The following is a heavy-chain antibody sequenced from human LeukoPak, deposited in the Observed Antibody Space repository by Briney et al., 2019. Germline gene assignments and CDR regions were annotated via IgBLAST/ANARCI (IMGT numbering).Heavy chain of an antibody. CDR2: IYPDDSDT. J-gene: IGHJ4*02. Sequence: GESLKISCKGSGYRFNAYWIAWVRQMPGQGLEWMGIIYPDDSDTRYSPSFQGQVTISADKSVRTAYLQWSSLKASDTAMYYCARYTDHYYFDYWGQGTLVTVSS. V-gene: IGHV5-51*01. CDR1: GYRFNAYW. D-gene: IGHD1-1*01. CDR3: ARYTDHYYFDY.